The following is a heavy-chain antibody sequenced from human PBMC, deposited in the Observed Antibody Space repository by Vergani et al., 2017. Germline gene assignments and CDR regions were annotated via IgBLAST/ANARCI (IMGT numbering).Heavy chain of an antibody. Sequence: QVQLQESGPGLVKPSGTLSLTCAVSGGSISSSNWWSWVRQPPGKGLEWIGYIYYSGSTNYNPSLKSRVTISVDTSKNQFSLKLSSVTAADTAVYYCARGRPSTYYYGSGSPYFDYWGQGTLVTVSS. CDR1: GGSISSSNW. V-gene: IGHV4-4*02. D-gene: IGHD3-10*01. CDR2: IYYSGST. CDR3: ARGRPSTYYYGSGSPYFDY. J-gene: IGHJ4*02.